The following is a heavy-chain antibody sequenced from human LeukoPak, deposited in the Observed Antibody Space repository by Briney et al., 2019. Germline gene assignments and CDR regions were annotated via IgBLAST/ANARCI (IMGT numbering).Heavy chain of an antibody. V-gene: IGHV5-51*01. Sequence: PGESLKISCKGSGYSFTSYWIGWVRQMPGKGLEWMGIIYPGDSDTRYSPSFQGQVTISADKSIRTAYLQWSSLKASDTAMYYCARQEGAYYDILTGYSSLDYWGQGTLVTVSS. D-gene: IGHD3-9*01. CDR2: IYPGDSDT. CDR3: ARQEGAYYDILTGYSSLDY. CDR1: GYSFTSYW. J-gene: IGHJ4*02.